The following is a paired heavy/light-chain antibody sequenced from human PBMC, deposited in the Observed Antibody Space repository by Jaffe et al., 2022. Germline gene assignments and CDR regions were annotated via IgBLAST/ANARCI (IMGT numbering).Heavy chain of an antibody. D-gene: IGHD6-19*01. Sequence: EVQLLESGGGLVQPGGCLRLSCAASGFNFSNYAMSWVRQAPGKGLEWVSGISASGGTTYYADSVKGQFTISRDNSKNTLYMKMNSLRDEDTALYYCVKEGPRSIAVADNWGQGTLVTVSS. J-gene: IGHJ4*02. CDR3: VKEGPRSIAVADN. CDR2: ISASGGTT. CDR1: GFNFSNYA. V-gene: IGHV3-23*01.
Light chain of an antibody. J-gene: IGKJ2*01. V-gene: IGKV2-30*02. Sequence: DVVMTQSPLSLPVTLGQPASISCRSSQSLVHSDGNTYLNWFHQRPGQSPRRLIYKVSNRDSGVPDRFSGSGSGTDFTLKISRVEAEDVGVYFCMQGTHWPPYTFGQGTKLEIK. CDR3: MQGTHWPPYT. CDR1: QSLVHSDGNTY. CDR2: KVS.